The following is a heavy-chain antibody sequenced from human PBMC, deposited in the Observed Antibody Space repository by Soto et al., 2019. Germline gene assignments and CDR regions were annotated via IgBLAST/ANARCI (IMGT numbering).Heavy chain of an antibody. Sequence: PGGSLRLSYAASGFTFSSYAMGWVRQAPGKGMEWVAAISGSGGSTYYADSVKGRFTISRDNSKNTLYLQMSSLRAEDAAVYYCAKDLVGSNADYFDYWGQGTLVTVSS. V-gene: IGHV3-23*01. J-gene: IGHJ4*02. CDR2: ISGSGGST. CDR3: AKDLVGSNADYFDY. D-gene: IGHD2-15*01. CDR1: GFTFSSYA.